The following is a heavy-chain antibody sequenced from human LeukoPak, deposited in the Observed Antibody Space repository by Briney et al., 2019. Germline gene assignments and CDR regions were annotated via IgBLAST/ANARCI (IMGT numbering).Heavy chain of an antibody. D-gene: IGHD4-23*01. Sequence: GGSLRLSCEGSAFIFSGHWMNWVRQTPGKGLEWEASIKEDGSERQYVDSVKGRFSISRDNTKGSLFLQLNSLRAEDTAVYYCARGSTVEYISRRQFDYWGQGTLVTVSS. J-gene: IGHJ4*02. CDR2: IKEDGSER. CDR3: ARGSTVEYISRRQFDY. CDR1: AFIFSGHW. V-gene: IGHV3-7*03.